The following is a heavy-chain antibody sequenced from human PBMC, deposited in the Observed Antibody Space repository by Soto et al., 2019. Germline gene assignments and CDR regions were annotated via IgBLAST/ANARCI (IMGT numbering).Heavy chain of an antibody. CDR1: GDTFTSYY. D-gene: IGHD3-3*01. CDR3: ARSSGGNFGIIIEGSNWFDP. V-gene: IGHV1-46*01. J-gene: IGHJ5*02. CDR2: INPHGGST. Sequence: ASVKVSCKAPGDTFTSYYLNWVRQAPGQGLEWMGVINPHGGSTKYAQKFQGRITMTRDTSRSTVYMELSSLRSGDTAIYYCARSSGGNFGIIIEGSNWFDPWGQGTLVTVSS.